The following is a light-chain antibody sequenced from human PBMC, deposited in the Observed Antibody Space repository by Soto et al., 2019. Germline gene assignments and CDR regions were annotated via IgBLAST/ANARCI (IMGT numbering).Light chain of an antibody. V-gene: IGKV3-20*01. CDR3: QQYGSSPPLP. J-gene: IGKJ4*01. CDR1: PSVSSSY. Sequence: EIVLTQSPGTLSLSPGERATLSCRASPSVSSSYLAWYQQIPGQAPRLLIYGASKRATGIPDRFSGSASGTDFTLTISRMEPEDFAVYYCQQYGSSPPLPFGGGTKVEIK. CDR2: GAS.